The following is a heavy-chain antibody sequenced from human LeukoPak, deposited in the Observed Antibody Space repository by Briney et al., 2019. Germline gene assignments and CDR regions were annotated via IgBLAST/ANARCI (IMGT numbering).Heavy chain of an antibody. Sequence: GGSLRLSCAASGFTFSDYYMSRIRQAPGKGLEWVSHISSSGSTIYYADSVKGRFTISRDNAKNSLYLQMNSLRAEDTAVYYCARDHLAGDWFDPWGQGTLVTVSS. CDR2: ISSSGSTI. V-gene: IGHV3-11*01. CDR1: GFTFSDYY. CDR3: ARDHLAGDWFDP. J-gene: IGHJ5*02.